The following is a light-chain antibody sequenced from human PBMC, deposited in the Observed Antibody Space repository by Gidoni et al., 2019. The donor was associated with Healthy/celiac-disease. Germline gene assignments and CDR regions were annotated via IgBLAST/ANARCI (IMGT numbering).Light chain of an antibody. J-gene: IGKJ1*01. V-gene: IGKV1-33*01. Sequence: DIQMTQSPSSLSASVGDRVTITCQANQDISNYLNLYQQKPGKAPKLLTYDASNLETGVPSRFRRSGSGTDFTFTISSLQPEDIATYYCQQYDNLQRTFGQGTKVEIK. CDR2: DAS. CDR1: QDISNY. CDR3: QQYDNLQRT.